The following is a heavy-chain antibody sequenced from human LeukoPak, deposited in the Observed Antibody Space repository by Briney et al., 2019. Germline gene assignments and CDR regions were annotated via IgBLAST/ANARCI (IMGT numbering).Heavy chain of an antibody. D-gene: IGHD2-2*01. CDR3: AKVLGYCSSTSCLPPYYYYYMDV. CDR1: GFTFDDYG. J-gene: IGHJ6*03. V-gene: IGHV3-23*01. Sequence: GGSLRLSCAASGFTFDDYGMSWVRQAPGKGLEWVSAISGSGGSTYHADSVKGRFTISRDNSKNTLYLQMNSLRAEDTAVYYCAKVLGYCSSTSCLPPYYYYYMDVWGKGTTVTVSS. CDR2: ISGSGGST.